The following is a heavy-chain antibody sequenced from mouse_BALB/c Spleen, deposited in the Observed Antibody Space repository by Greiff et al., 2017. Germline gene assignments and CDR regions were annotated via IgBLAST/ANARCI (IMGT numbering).Heavy chain of an antibody. CDR1: GFTFTAYY. V-gene: IGHV7-3*02. J-gene: IGHJ4*01. Sequence: EVQGVESGGGLVQPGGSLRLSCATSGFTFTAYYMSWVRQPPGKALEWLGFIRNKANGYTTEYSASVKGRFTISRDNSQSILYLQMNTLRAEDSATYYCARDTRGYAMDYWGQGTSVTVSS. CDR2: IRNKANGYTT. CDR3: ARDTRGYAMDY. D-gene: IGHD3-3*01.